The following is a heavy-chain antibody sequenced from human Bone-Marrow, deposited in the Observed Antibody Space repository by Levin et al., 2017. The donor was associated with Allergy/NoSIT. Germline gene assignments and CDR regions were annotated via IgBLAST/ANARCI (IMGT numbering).Heavy chain of an antibody. D-gene: IGHD5-24*01. CDR2: IIPIFGTA. J-gene: IGHJ4*02. CDR3: ARFEGEMATIADDY. Sequence: SVKVSCKASGGTFSSYAISWVRQAPGQGLEWMGGIIPIFGTANYAQKFQGRVTITADESTSTAYMELSSLRSEDTAVYYCARFEGEMATIADDYWGQGTLVTVSS. CDR1: GGTFSSYA. V-gene: IGHV1-69*13.